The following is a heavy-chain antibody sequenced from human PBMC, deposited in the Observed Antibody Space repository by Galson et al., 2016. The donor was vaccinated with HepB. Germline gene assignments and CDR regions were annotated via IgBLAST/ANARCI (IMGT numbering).Heavy chain of an antibody. CDR3: ARQYWGGPSDY. J-gene: IGHJ4*02. Sequence: ETLSLTCAVSGVSISSSDWWSWVRQPPGQGLEWIGQIFHSGRVNYAPSLASRVTISIDTSNNHFSLRLTSVTAADTALYYCARQYWGGPSDYWGQGMLVIVSS. V-gene: IGHV4-4*02. D-gene: IGHD2/OR15-2a*01. CDR2: IFHSGRV. CDR1: GVSISSSDW.